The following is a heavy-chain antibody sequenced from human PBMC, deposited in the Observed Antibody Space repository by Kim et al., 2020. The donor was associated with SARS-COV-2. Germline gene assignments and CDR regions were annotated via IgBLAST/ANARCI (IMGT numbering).Heavy chain of an antibody. CDR1: GFTYTSFA. Sequence: GGSLRLSCAASGFTYTSFAMSWVRQAPGRGLEWISSVSDNGGTKYYADSVKGRCTISIDNSQNTFSLQMNSMSAEDTATSFCENDRIYPSASLDVWAQGT. CDR2: VSDNGGTK. J-gene: IGHJ3*01. V-gene: IGHV3-23*01. CDR3: ENDRIYPSASLDV.